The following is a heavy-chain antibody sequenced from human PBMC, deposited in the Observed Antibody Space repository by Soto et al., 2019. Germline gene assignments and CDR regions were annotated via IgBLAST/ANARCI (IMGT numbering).Heavy chain of an antibody. Sequence: PGGSLRLSCVASGFSFSNYNMNWVRQAPGKGLEWVSYITDSSDTVHYADSVRGRFTISRDNAESSLYLQMNSLRDEDTAGYFCARDFGHGYYLDYWGRGXXVTVSS. CDR3: ARDFGHGYYLDY. CDR2: ITDSSDTV. V-gene: IGHV3-48*02. CDR1: GFSFSNYN. D-gene: IGHD3-3*01. J-gene: IGHJ4*02.